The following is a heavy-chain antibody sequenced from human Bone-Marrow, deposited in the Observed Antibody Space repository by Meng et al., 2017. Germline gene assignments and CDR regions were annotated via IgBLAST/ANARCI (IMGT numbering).Heavy chain of an antibody. CDR2: IKRNSDGGTI. V-gene: IGHV3-15*01. J-gene: IGHJ4*02. D-gene: IGHD6-13*01. CDR1: GLSFTDAW. CDR3: ATGAAAADH. Sequence: VQRGLSGGGVVQPGRSLRLSWAASGLSFTDAWRRLVRQAPGKGLEWVGLIKRNSDGGTIDYAAPVKGRFTISRDDSKNTLYLQMDSLITEDTAVYFCATGAAAADHWGQGTLVTVSS.